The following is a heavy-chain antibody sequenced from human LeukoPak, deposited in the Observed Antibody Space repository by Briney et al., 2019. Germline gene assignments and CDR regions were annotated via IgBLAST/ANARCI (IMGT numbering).Heavy chain of an antibody. CDR1: GFTFNSYS. CDR2: ISSSSGYI. V-gene: IGHV3-21*01. CDR3: ARDGYCSSTSCYLDAFDI. J-gene: IGHJ3*02. D-gene: IGHD2-2*03. Sequence: PGGSLRLSCAASGFTFNSYSMNWVRQTPGKGLEWVSSISSSSGYINYADSVKGRFTVSRDNAKNSLYLQMNSLRAEDTAVYYCARDGYCSSTSCYLDAFDIWGQGTMVTVSS.